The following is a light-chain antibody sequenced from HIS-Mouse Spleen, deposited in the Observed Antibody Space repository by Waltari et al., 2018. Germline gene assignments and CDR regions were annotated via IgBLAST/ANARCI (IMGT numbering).Light chain of an antibody. V-gene: IGLV3-19*01. Sequence: SSELTQDPAVSVALGQTVRITCQGDSLRSYYARWYQQKPGQAPGRGIHGKKNRPSGIPDRFSGSSSGNTASVTITGAQAEDEADYYCNSRDSSGNHVVFGGGTKLTVL. CDR1: SLRSYY. CDR3: NSRDSSGNHVV. J-gene: IGLJ2*01. CDR2: GKK.